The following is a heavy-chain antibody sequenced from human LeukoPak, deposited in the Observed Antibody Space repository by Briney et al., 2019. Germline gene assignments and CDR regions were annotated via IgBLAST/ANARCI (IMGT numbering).Heavy chain of an antibody. V-gene: IGHV3-7*03. CDR1: GFTFSSYW. CDR3: AKGGLYCSSTSCYQFDY. D-gene: IGHD2-2*01. CDR2: IKQDGSEK. Sequence: GGSLRLSCAASGFTFSSYWMSWVRQAPGKGLEWVANIKQDGSEKYYVDSVKGRFTISRDNAKNPLYLQMNSLRAEDTAIYYCAKGGLYCSSTSCYQFDYWGQGTLVTVSS. J-gene: IGHJ4*02.